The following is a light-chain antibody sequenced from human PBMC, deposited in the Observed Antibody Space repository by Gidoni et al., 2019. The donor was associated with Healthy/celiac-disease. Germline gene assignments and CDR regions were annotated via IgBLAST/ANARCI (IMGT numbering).Light chain of an antibody. CDR1: HSISSW. CDR2: KAS. V-gene: IGKV1-5*03. J-gene: IGKJ1*01. CDR3: QKYNSYSRT. Sequence: DIQMTQSPSTLSASVGDRVTITGRASHSISSWLAWYQQKPGKSPKLLIEKASILASGVPSRSSGSGFGTEFPIPISRLQPDDFAIYSCQKYNSYSRTFGQGTKLEIK.